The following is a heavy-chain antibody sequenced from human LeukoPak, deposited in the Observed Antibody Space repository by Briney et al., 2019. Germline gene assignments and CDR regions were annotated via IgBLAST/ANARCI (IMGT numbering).Heavy chain of an antibody. D-gene: IGHD6-19*01. Sequence: GGSLRLSCAASGFSFNNYGMHWVRQAPGKGLEWVAVISCDGSNKFYADSVKGRFTISRDKSKNTLYLQMNSLRAGDTAVYYCAKDRNSGWSFFDYWGQGTLVTVSS. V-gene: IGHV3-30*18. CDR1: GFSFNNYG. J-gene: IGHJ4*02. CDR3: AKDRNSGWSFFDY. CDR2: ISCDGSNK.